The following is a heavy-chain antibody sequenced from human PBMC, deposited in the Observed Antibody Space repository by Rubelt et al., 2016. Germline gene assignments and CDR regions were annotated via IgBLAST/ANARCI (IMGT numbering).Heavy chain of an antibody. V-gene: IGHV5-51*01. Sequence: EVQLVQSGAEVKKPGESLKISCKGSGYTFTTYWIGWVRQMPGKGLEWMGIIYPGDSDTRYSPSFQGQVTISVDKSINTAYLQWSSLKASDTAMYDCARRSSSSHYFDYWGQGTLVTVSS. D-gene: IGHD6-13*01. CDR2: IYPGDSDT. CDR1: GYTFTTYW. J-gene: IGHJ4*02. CDR3: ARRSSSSHYFDY.